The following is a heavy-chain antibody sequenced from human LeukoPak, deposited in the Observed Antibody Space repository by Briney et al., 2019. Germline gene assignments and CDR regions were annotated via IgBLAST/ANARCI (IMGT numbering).Heavy chain of an antibody. V-gene: IGHV3-23*01. Sequence: GSLRLSCAASGFTFSDYWMSWVRQAPGKGLEWVSAISNNGGYTYYADSVQGRFTISRDNSKSTLCLQMNSLRAEDTAVYYCAKQLGYCSDGSCYFPYWGQGTLVTVSS. CDR2: ISNNGGYT. D-gene: IGHD2-15*01. CDR1: GFTFSDYW. CDR3: AKQLGYCSDGSCYFPY. J-gene: IGHJ4*02.